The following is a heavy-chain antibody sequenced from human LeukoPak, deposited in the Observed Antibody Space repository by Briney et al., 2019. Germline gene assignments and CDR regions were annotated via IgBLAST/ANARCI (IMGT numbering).Heavy chain of an antibody. CDR2: SHYSGTT. CDR1: GVSIFSYY. CDR3: ARIAVAGTGYYYYGMDV. Sequence: SETLSLTCTVSGVSIFSYYWNWIRQPPGQGLEWIGYSHYSGTTNYNPSLKSRVTISVDTSKNQFSLKLSSVTAADTAVYYCARIAVAGTGYYYYGMDVWGQGTTVTVSS. J-gene: IGHJ6*02. D-gene: IGHD6-19*01. V-gene: IGHV4-59*01.